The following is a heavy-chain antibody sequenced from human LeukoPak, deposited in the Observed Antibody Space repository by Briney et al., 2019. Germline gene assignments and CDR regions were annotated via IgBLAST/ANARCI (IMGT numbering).Heavy chain of an antibody. Sequence: SETLSLTCAVSGGSISSSNWWSWVRQPPGKGLEWIGEIYHSGSTYYNPSLKSRVTISVDTSKNQFSLKLSSVTAADTAVYYCARIAHNYDFWSGYRNYYYYYMDVWGKGTAVTVSS. CDR2: IYHSGST. CDR1: GGSISSSNW. CDR3: ARIAHNYDFWSGYRNYYYYYMDV. V-gene: IGHV4-4*02. D-gene: IGHD3-3*01. J-gene: IGHJ6*03.